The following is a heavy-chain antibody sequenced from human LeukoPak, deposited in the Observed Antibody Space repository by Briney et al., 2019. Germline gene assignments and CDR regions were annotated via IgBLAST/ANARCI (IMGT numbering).Heavy chain of an antibody. CDR2: IIPIFGTA. CDR1: GGTFSSYA. CDR3: ARDNKDGDWLGPPGFDP. D-gene: IGHD2-21*02. J-gene: IGHJ5*02. Sequence: ASVKVSCKASGGTFSSYAISWVRQAPGQRLEWMGGIIPIFGTANYAQKFQGRVTITADESTSTAYMELSSLGSEDTAVYYCARDNKDGDWLGPPGFDPWGQGTLVTVSS. V-gene: IGHV1-69*01.